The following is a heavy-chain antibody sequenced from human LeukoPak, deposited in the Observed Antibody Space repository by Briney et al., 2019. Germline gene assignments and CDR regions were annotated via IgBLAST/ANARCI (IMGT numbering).Heavy chain of an antibody. J-gene: IGHJ4*02. CDR2: IYYSGST. D-gene: IGHD3-3*02. CDR1: GGSISSSSYY. V-gene: IGHV4-39*07. Sequence: PSETLSLTCTVSGGSISSSSYYWGWIRQPPKMGLEWIGSIYYSGSTYYNPSLKSRVTISVDTSKNQFSLKLSSVTAADTAVYYCARDISPFDYWGQGTLVTVSS. CDR3: ARDISPFDY.